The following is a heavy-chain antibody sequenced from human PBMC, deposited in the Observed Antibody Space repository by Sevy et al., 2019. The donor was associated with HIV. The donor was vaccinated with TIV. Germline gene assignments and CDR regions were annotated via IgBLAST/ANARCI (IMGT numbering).Heavy chain of an antibody. CDR2: ITAYKDNT. Sequence: ASVKVSCKASGYTLNNYGISWVRQAPGQGLEWIGWITAYKDNTNYAQNFQGRVTMTIDTSTSTAYMELRSLRSDDTAVYYCTRVDPYYEFGDVWGQGTTVTVSS. J-gene: IGHJ6*02. CDR3: TRVDPYYEFGDV. V-gene: IGHV1-18*01. CDR1: GYTLNNYG. D-gene: IGHD3-3*01.